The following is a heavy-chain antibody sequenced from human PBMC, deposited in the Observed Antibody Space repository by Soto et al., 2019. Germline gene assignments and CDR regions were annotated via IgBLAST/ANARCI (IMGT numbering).Heavy chain of an antibody. V-gene: IGHV3-23*01. Sequence: GGSLRLSCAASGFTFSSYAMSWVRQAPGKGLEWVSAISGSGGSTYYADSVKGRFTISGDNSKNTLYLQMNSLRAEDTAVYYCAKGGLGGWFGELFSAFDIWGQGTMVTVSS. CDR3: AKGGLGGWFGELFSAFDI. J-gene: IGHJ3*02. CDR1: GFTFSSYA. D-gene: IGHD3-10*01. CDR2: ISGSGGST.